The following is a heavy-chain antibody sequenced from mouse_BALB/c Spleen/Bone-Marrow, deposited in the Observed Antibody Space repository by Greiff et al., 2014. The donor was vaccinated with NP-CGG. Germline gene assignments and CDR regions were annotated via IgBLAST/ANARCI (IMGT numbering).Heavy chain of an antibody. Sequence: VQLQQSGAELVRPGVSVKISCKGSGYTFTDYAMHWVKQSHAKSLEWIGVISTYYGDASYNQKFKGKATMTVDKSPSTAYMELARLTSEDSAIYYCARDGSSWGYFDVWGAGTTVTVSS. V-gene: IGHV1S137*01. D-gene: IGHD1-1*01. J-gene: IGHJ1*01. CDR1: GYTFTDYA. CDR3: ARDGSSWGYFDV. CDR2: ISTYYGDA.